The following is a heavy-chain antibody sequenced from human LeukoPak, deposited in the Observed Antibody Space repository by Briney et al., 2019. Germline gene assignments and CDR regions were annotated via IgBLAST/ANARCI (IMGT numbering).Heavy chain of an antibody. Sequence: SGPTLVTTTQTLTLTCTFSGFSLTTSGVTVGWIRQPPGKALEWLAFIYWDDDKRYSPSLKSRLTITKGTSKNQVVLTMTNMDPVDRATNYFALSLARTMTFDYWGQGTLVTVSS. J-gene: IGHJ4*02. V-gene: IGHV2-5*02. CDR1: GFSLTTSGVT. D-gene: IGHD6-19*01. CDR2: IYWDDDK. CDR3: ALSLARTMTFDY.